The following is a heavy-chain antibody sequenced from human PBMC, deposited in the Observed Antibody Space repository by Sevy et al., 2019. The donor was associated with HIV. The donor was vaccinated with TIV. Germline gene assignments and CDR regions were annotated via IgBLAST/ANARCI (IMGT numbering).Heavy chain of an antibody. CDR1: GFTFSSYW. V-gene: IGHV3-7*01. Sequence: GGSLRLSCAASGFTFSSYWMTWVRQAPGKGLEWVANIKQDMSEKYYADSVKGRFTISRDNARNSLYLQMESLRAEDTAVYYGARAQQVTMLVVIGGLYFDFWGQVTLVTVSS. D-gene: IGHD3-22*01. CDR2: IKQDMSEK. J-gene: IGHJ4*02. CDR3: ARAQQVTMLVVIGGLYFDF.